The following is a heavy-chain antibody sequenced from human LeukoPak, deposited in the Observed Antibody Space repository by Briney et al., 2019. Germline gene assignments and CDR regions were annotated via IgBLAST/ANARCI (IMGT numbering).Heavy chain of an antibody. CDR1: RFTFDDYG. V-gene: IGHV3-20*04. J-gene: IGHJ4*02. CDR3: ARGDYGDPRGNFDY. CDR2: INWNGGST. D-gene: IGHD4-17*01. Sequence: GGSLRLSCAASRFTFDDYGMSWVRQAPGKGLEWVSGINWNGGSTGYADSVKGRFTISRDNAKNSLYLQMNSLRAEDTALYYCARGDYGDPRGNFDYWGQGTLVTVSS.